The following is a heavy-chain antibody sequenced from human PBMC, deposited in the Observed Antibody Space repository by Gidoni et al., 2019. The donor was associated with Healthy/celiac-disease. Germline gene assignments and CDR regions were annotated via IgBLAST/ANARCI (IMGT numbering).Heavy chain of an antibody. CDR2: FDPEDGET. Sequence: LEWMGGFDPEDGETIYAQKFQGRVTMTEDTSTDTAYMELSSLRSEDTAVYYCATNTYYYDSSGYYYPLYWGQGTLVTVSS. J-gene: IGHJ4*02. CDR3: ATNTYYYDSSGYYYPLY. D-gene: IGHD3-22*01. V-gene: IGHV1-24*01.